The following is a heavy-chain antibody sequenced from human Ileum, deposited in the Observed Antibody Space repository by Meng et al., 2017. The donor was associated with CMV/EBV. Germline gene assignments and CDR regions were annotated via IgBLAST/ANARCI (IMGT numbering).Heavy chain of an antibody. Sequence: CKASGDTFTKHYIHWVRQAPGQGLEWMGLINPYDSSTDYGRRFRGRVTVTRDTSTSTVYMEVTSLRSEDTAIFYCVREGSGLKYFDYWGQGTLVTVSS. CDR3: VREGSGLKYFDY. V-gene: IGHV1-46*01. D-gene: IGHD5-12*01. CDR1: GDTFTKHY. J-gene: IGHJ4*02. CDR2: INPYDSST.